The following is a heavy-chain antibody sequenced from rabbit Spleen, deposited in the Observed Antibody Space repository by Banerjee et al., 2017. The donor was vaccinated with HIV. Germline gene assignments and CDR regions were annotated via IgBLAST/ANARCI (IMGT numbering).Heavy chain of an antibody. D-gene: IGHD1-1*01. J-gene: IGHJ6*01. CDR3: ARDTSSSFSSYGMDL. Sequence: QEQLVESGGGLVKPEGSLTLTCTASGFSFSSSSWICWVRQAPGKGLEWIACIYAGSSGFTYFASWAKGRFTISKTSSTTVTLQMTSLTAADTATYFCARDTSSSFSSYGMDLWGPGTLVTVS. V-gene: IGHV1S45*01. CDR1: GFSFSSSSW. CDR2: IYAGSSGFT.